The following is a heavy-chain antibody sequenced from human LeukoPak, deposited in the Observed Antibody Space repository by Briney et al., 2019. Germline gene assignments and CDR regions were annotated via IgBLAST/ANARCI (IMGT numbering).Heavy chain of an antibody. J-gene: IGHJ3*02. V-gene: IGHV4-59*08. CDR3: ARYVVGYGDYVEAFDI. CDR2: IYYSGST. CDR1: GGSISSYY. D-gene: IGHD4-17*01. Sequence: PSETLSLTCTVSGGSISSYYWSWIRQPPGKGLEWIGYIYYSGSTNYNPSLKSRVTISVDTSKNQFSLKLSSVTAADTAVHYCARYVVGYGDYVEAFDIWGQGTMVTVSS.